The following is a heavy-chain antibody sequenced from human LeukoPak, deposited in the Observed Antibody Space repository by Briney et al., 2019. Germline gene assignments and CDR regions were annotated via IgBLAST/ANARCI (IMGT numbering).Heavy chain of an antibody. CDR2: ISAYNGNT. D-gene: IGHD3-22*01. CDR3: AALRYYDSSGYISSIDY. CDR1: GGTFSSYA. J-gene: IGHJ4*02. V-gene: IGHV1-18*01. Sequence: ASVKVSCKASGGTFSSYAISWVRQAPGQGLEWMGWISAYNGNTNYAQKLQGRVTMTTDTSTSTAYMELRSLRSDDTAVYYCAALRYYDSSGYISSIDYWGQGTLVTVSS.